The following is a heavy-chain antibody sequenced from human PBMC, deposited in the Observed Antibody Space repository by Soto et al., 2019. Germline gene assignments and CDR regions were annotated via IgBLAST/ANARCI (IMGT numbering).Heavy chain of an antibody. V-gene: IGHV4-59*11. J-gene: IGHJ5*02. CDR2: GYYSGST. CDR3: ARGVYLSLVRTGWFDP. CDR1: GTSMSGHF. D-gene: IGHD3-10*01. Sequence: QVQLQESGPGLVKASETLSLTCTVSGTSMSGHFWSWMRQPPGKGLEWIGYGYYSGSTLYNPSLRSRVTISLNTSQNHVSLRLNSVTSADTAVYYCARGVYLSLVRTGWFDPWGQGTLVTVSS.